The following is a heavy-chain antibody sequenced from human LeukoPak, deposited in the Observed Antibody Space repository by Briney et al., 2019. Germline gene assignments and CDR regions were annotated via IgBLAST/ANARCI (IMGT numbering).Heavy chain of an antibody. V-gene: IGHV3-15*01. J-gene: IGHJ6*03. CDR2: IKSKTDGGTT. CDR1: GFTFSNAW. Sequence: PGGSLRLSCAASGFTFSNAWMSWVRQAPGKGLEWVGRIKSKTDGGTTDYAAPVKGRFTISRDDSKNTLYLQMNSLRAEDTAVYYCAKAAPKRTDYGDYAFYYYMDVWGKGTTVTISS. CDR3: AKAAPKRTDYGDYAFYYYMDV. D-gene: IGHD4-17*01.